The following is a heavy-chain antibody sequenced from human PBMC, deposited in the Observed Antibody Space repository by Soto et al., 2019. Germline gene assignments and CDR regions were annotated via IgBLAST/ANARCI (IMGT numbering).Heavy chain of an antibody. Sequence: GRSLRLSCAASGFTFSSYAMHWVRQAPGKGLEWVSVIWYDGTNKYYADSVKGRFTISRDNSKNTLYLQMNSLRAEDTAVYYCARAQSSGNYYSDYWGQGTLVTVSS. CDR3: ARAQSSGNYYSDY. J-gene: IGHJ4*02. CDR2: IWYDGTNK. D-gene: IGHD1-26*01. V-gene: IGHV3-33*01. CDR1: GFTFSSYA.